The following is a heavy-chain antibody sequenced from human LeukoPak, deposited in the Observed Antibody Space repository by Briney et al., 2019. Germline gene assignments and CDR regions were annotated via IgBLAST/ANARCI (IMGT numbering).Heavy chain of an antibody. D-gene: IGHD3-10*01. CDR2: ISGSGGST. CDR3: AKTNRGGIGQCLDY. CDR1: GFTFRTYA. V-gene: IGHV3-23*01. Sequence: GGSLKLSCAASGFTFRTYAMSWVRQTPGKEPEWVSEISGSGGSTYYADSVKGRFTISRDNSKNILYLQLNSLSPEDTAVYYCAKTNRGGIGQCLDYWGQGTLVTVSS. J-gene: IGHJ4*02.